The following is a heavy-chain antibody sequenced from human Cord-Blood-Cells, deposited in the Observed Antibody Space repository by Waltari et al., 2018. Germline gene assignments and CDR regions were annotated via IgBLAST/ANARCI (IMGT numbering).Heavy chain of an antibody. V-gene: IGHV4-39*07. J-gene: IGHJ4*02. CDR3: ARHLGYSPIYYFDY. CDR2: IYYSGST. D-gene: IGHD5-18*01. Sequence: QLQLQESGPGLVKPSETLSLTCTVSGGSISSSSYYWGWIRQPPGKGLEWIGSIYYSGSTYYNPSLNSRVTISVDTSKNQFSLKLSSVTAADTAVYYCARHLGYSPIYYFDYWGQGTLVTVSS. CDR1: GGSISSSSYY.